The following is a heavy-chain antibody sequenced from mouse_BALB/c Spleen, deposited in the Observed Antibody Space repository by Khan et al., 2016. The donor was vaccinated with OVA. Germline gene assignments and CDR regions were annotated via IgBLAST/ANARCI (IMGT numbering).Heavy chain of an antibody. V-gene: IGHV1-69*02. CDR1: GYPLTSYW. D-gene: IGHD1-1*01. J-gene: IGHJ3*01. CDR3: ARSFHYGSSTWFAY. Sequence: QVQLQQSGAELVKPGASVKLSCTASGYPLTSYWLHWVKQRPGQGLEWIGEIDPSDSYTNYNQKFKGKATLTLDQSSSTTYMQLSSLTSEDSAVYYCARSFHYGSSTWFAYWGQGTLVTVSA. CDR2: IDPSDSYT.